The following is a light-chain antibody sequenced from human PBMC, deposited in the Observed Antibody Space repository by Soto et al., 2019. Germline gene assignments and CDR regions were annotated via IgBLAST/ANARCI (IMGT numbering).Light chain of an antibody. CDR3: CSNTGSYTYV. J-gene: IGLJ1*01. V-gene: IGLV2-11*01. Sequence: QSALTQPHSVSGAPGQSVTISCTGTSSDVGGYNYVSWYQHHPGKAPKLIIYDVSERPSGVPDRFSGSKSGNTGNTASLTISGLQAEDEADYYCCSNTGSYTYVFGSGTKLTVL. CDR2: DVS. CDR1: SSDVGGYNY.